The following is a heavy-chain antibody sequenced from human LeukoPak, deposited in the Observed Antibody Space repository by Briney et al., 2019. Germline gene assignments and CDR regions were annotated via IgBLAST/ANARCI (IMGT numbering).Heavy chain of an antibody. V-gene: IGHV3-66*01. CDR2: LYSGGSI. J-gene: IGHJ4*02. CDR1: GVSVSSNY. CDR3: ARGENNFDS. Sequence: GGSLRLSCAASGVSVSSNYMSLVRQAPGKGLEWVSVLYSGGSIYYADSVKGRFTISRDNSKNTLYLQMNSLRAEDTAVYYCARGENNFDSWGQGTLVTVSS.